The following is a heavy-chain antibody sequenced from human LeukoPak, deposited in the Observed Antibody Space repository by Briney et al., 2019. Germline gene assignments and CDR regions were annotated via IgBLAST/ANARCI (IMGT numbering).Heavy chain of an antibody. CDR1: GFTFGSYD. V-gene: IGHV3-33*01. J-gene: IGHJ4*02. D-gene: IGHD3/OR15-3a*01. CDR2: IWYDGSNK. CDR3: ARHKDWTFDY. Sequence: GGPLRLSCAASGFTFGSYDMHWVRQAPGKGLEWVAVIWYDGSNKYYADSVKGRFTISRDISKNTLYLQMNSLRAEDTAVYYCARHKDWTFDYWGQGTLVTVSS.